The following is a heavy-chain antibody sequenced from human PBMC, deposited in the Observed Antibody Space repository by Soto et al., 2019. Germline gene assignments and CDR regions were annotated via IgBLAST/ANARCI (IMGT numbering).Heavy chain of an antibody. CDR2: IYIGGST. Sequence: PGGSLRLSCAASGFTVSSNYMSWVRQPQGKGLEWVSVIYIGGSTYYADSVKGRFTISRDNSKNTLYLQMNSLRAEDTAVYYCARDQGSYYYGMDVWGQGTTVTVSS. D-gene: IGHD1-26*01. V-gene: IGHV3-53*01. CDR3: ARDQGSYYYGMDV. CDR1: GFTVSSNY. J-gene: IGHJ6*02.